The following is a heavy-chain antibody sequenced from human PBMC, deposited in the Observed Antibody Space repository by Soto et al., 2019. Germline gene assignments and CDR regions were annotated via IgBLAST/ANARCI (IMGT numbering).Heavy chain of an antibody. Sequence: QLVQSGAEVKKPGASVKVSCKTSGPTFIVSYIHWVRQAPGQGLEWMGWIDPKSGDTTYAQHFQGRVTVTTETVTNTAYMELRSLRPDDTAVYFCVLGGLETGYYRDMDYWGQGTLVSVSS. CDR1: GPTFIVSY. D-gene: IGHD3-9*01. CDR3: VLGGLETGYYRDMDY. J-gene: IGHJ4*02. CDR2: IDPKSGDT. V-gene: IGHV1-2*02.